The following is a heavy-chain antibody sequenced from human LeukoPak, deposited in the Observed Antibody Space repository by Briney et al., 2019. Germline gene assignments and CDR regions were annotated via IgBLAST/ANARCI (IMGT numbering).Heavy chain of an antibody. CDR2: ISYDGSNK. J-gene: IGHJ4*02. V-gene: IGHV3-30*04. Sequence: GSLRLSCAASGFTFSSYAMHWVRQAPGKGLEWVAVISYDGSNKYYADSVKGRFTISRDNSKNTLYLQMNSLRAEDTAVYYCARALDNWGLGTLVTVSS. CDR3: ARALDN. D-gene: IGHD2-2*03. CDR1: GFTFSSYA.